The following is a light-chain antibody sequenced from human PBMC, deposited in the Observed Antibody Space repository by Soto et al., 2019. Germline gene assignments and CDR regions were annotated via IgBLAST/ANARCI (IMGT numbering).Light chain of an antibody. CDR2: AAS. J-gene: IGKJ4*01. CDR1: QGISGW. Sequence: DIQMTQSPSSVSASVGDRVTITCRASQGISGWLAWYQQKPGKAPKLLIYAASTLETGVPSRFSGGRSGTDFTLTINNLQPEDFATYYCQQATISPLTFGGGTKVEIK. CDR3: QQATISPLT. V-gene: IGKV1-12*01.